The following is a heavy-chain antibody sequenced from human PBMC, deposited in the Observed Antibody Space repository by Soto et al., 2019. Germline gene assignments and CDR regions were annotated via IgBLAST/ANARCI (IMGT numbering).Heavy chain of an antibody. D-gene: IGHD2-2*01. CDR2: IKSKTDGGTT. V-gene: IGHV3-15*01. Sequence: GVLRLSCAASGFTFSNAWMSWVRQAPGKGLEWVGRIKSKTDGGTTDYAAPVKGRFTISRDDSKNTLYLQMNSLKTEDTAVYYCTTDPSDQQLAPALDYWGQGTLVTGSS. J-gene: IGHJ4*02. CDR1: GFTFSNAW. CDR3: TTDPSDQQLAPALDY.